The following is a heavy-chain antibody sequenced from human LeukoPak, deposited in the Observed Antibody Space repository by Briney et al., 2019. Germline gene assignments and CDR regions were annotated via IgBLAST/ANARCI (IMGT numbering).Heavy chain of an antibody. CDR1: GGSISSYY. V-gene: IGHV4-59*01. Sequence: PSETLSLTCTVSGGSISSYYWSWIRQPPGKGLEWIGYIYYSGSTNYNPSLKSRVTISVDTSKNQFSLKLSSVTAADTAVYYCARDRGPRRGTISGVPYNWFDPWGQGTLVTVSS. J-gene: IGHJ5*02. CDR2: IYYSGST. D-gene: IGHD3-3*01. CDR3: ARDRGPRRGTISGVPYNWFDP.